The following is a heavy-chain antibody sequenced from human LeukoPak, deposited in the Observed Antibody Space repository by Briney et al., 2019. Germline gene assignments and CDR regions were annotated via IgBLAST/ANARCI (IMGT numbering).Heavy chain of an antibody. V-gene: IGHV3-48*04. D-gene: IGHD6-19*01. CDR3: ARGAYSSGWAYFDH. J-gene: IGHJ4*02. CDR1: GFTFSDYS. CDR2: ISFSVNTK. Sequence: GGSLRLSCAASGFTFSDYSMNWVGQAPGKGLEGVSYISFSVNTKYYGDTVKGRFTISRDNAKNSLYLHMDSLRAEDTAVYYCARGAYSSGWAYFDHWGQGTLVTVSS.